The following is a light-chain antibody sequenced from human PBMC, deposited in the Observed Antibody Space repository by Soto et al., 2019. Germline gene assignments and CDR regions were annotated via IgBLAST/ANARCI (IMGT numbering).Light chain of an antibody. CDR1: QSVSSN. CDR2: GAS. J-gene: IGKJ5*01. V-gene: IGKV3-15*01. CDR3: QQYNSWPLT. Sequence: EIVLTQSPATLSLSPGERATLSCRASQSVSSNLAWYQQKPGQAPRLLIYGASTRATGIPARFSGSGSGTEFTLTISSLQSEDFAVYYCQQYNSWPLTFGGGTRLEIK.